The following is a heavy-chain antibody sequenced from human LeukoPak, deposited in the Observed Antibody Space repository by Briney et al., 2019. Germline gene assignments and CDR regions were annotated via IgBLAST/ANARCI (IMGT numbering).Heavy chain of an antibody. CDR3: ARDSRTAMAYDAFDI. V-gene: IGHV4-39*07. D-gene: IGHD5-18*01. CDR1: GGSMRISHYY. Sequence: SETLSLTCSVSGGSMRISHYYWGWIRQPPGTGLEWIGSGYYSGRTDYNPSLKSRVTISLDMSKNQFSLNLTSMTAADTAVYYCARDSRTAMAYDAFDIWGQGTMVTVSS. CDR2: GYYSGRT. J-gene: IGHJ3*02.